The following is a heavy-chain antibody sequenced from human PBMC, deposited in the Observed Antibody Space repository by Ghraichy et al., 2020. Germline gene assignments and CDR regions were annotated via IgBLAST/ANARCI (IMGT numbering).Heavy chain of an antibody. D-gene: IGHD2-15*01. Sequence: ESLNISCVGSGFTLSDYGMNWVRQSPGKGLEWIAYITSRSSRIFYADSVKGRFTISRDNAENSLSLQMNSLRDEDTAVYYCARPSMVVRFYYYDGMDVWGQGTTVTVSS. V-gene: IGHV3-48*02. J-gene: IGHJ6*02. CDR3: ARPSMVVRFYYYDGMDV. CDR1: GFTLSDYG. CDR2: ITSRSSRI.